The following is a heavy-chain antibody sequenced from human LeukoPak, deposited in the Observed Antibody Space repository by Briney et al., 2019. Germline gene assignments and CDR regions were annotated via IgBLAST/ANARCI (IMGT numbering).Heavy chain of an antibody. Sequence: GGSLRLSCAASGFTFSSYAMSWVRQAPGKGLERVSAISGSGGSTYYADSVKGRFTISRDNSKNTLYLQMNSLRAEDTAVYYCTTNRGYSGYDYDYWGQGTLVTVSS. J-gene: IGHJ4*02. D-gene: IGHD5-12*01. CDR2: ISGSGGST. CDR1: GFTFSSYA. CDR3: TTNRGYSGYDYDY. V-gene: IGHV3-23*01.